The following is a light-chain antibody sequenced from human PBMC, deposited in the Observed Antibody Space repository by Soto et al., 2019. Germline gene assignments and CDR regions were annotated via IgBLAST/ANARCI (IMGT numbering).Light chain of an antibody. Sequence: QSALTQPASVSGSRGQSITISCTGTSSDVGGYNYVSWYQQHPGKAPKLMIYEVSNRPSGVSNRFSGSKSGNTASLTISGLQGEDEADYYCSSYTTSSTYVFGTGTKLPS. CDR2: EVS. V-gene: IGLV2-14*01. J-gene: IGLJ1*01. CDR1: SSDVGGYNY. CDR3: SSYTTSSTYV.